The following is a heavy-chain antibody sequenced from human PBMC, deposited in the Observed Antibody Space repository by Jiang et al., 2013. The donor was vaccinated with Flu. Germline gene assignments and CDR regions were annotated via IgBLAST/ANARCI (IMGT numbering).Heavy chain of an antibody. CDR3: ARAPGYCSGGSCSTPADY. V-gene: IGHV3-33*01. CDR1: G. D-gene: IGHD2-15*01. CDR2: IWYDGSNK. Sequence: GMHWVRQAPGKGLEWVAVIWYDGSNKYYADSVKGRFTISRDNSKNTLYLQMNSLRAEDTAVYYCARAPGYCSGGSCSTPADYWGQGTLVTVSS. J-gene: IGHJ4*02.